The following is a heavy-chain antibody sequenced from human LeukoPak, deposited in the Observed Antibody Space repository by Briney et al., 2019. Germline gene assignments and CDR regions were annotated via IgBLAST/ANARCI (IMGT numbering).Heavy chain of an antibody. D-gene: IGHD3-22*01. J-gene: IGHJ4*02. V-gene: IGHV3-23*01. CDR3: ATDYYDSSGYLSPLDY. CDR2: ISGSGGST. CDR1: GFTFSSYA. Sequence: GGSLRLSCAASGFTFSSYAMSWVRQAPGKGLEWVSAISGSGGSTYYADSVKGRFTISRDNSKNTLYLQMNSLRAEDTAVYYCATDYYDSSGYLSPLDYWGQGTLVTVSS.